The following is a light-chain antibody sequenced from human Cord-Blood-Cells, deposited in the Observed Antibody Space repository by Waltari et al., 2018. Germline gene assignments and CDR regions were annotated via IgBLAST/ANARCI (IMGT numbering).Light chain of an antibody. CDR2: WAS. CDR3: QQYYSTPLT. V-gene: IGKV4-1*01. Sequence: DIVMTQSPDSLAVSLGESATINCKSSQSVLYSSNNKNYLAWYQQKPGQPPKLLIYWASTRESGVPDRFSGSGSGTDFTLTISSLQAEDVAVYYCQQYYSTPLTFGGGTKAEIK. J-gene: IGKJ4*01. CDR1: QSVLYSSNNKNY.